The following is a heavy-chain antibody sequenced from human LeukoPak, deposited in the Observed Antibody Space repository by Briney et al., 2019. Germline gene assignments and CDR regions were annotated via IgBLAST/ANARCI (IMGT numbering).Heavy chain of an antibody. V-gene: IGHV3-74*01. D-gene: IGHD3-22*01. CDR2: IKSDGKT. CDR3: ARAPSEVGGYYPEYFRH. CDR1: GFTFSRYW. Sequence: GGSLRLSCEASGFTFSRYWMHWVRQAPGKGLVWVSRIKSDGKTNYADSVKGRFTISRDNAKNTVSLQIDSLRAEDTGVYYCARAPSEVGGYYPEYFRHWGQGTLVTVSS. J-gene: IGHJ1*01.